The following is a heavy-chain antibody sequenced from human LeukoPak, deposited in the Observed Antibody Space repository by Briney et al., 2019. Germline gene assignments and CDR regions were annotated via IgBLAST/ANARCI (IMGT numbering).Heavy chain of an antibody. D-gene: IGHD2-8*01. Sequence: GASVKVSCKASGYTFTGYYMHWVRQAPGQGLEWMGWINPNSGGTNYAQKFQGRVTMTRDTSISTAYMELSRLRSDDTAVYYCARGLSSTVLMVYALGWFDPWGQGTLVTVSS. CDR3: ARGLSSTVLMVYALGWFDP. CDR2: INPNSGGT. V-gene: IGHV1-2*02. CDR1: GYTFTGYY. J-gene: IGHJ5*02.